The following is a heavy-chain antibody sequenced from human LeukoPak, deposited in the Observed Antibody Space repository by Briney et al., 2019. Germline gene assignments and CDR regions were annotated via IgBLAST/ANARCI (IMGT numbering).Heavy chain of an antibody. Sequence: PSETLSLTCTVSGGSISSGSYYWSWIRQPAGKGLEWIGRIYTSGSTNYSPSLKSRVTISVDTSKNQFSLKLSSVTAADTAVYYCAREFSYWGQGTLVTVSS. J-gene: IGHJ4*02. CDR1: GGSISSGSYY. CDR2: IYTSGST. CDR3: AREFSY. V-gene: IGHV4-61*02.